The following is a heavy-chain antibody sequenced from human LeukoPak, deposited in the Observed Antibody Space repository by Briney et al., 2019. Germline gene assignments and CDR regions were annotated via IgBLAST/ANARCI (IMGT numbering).Heavy chain of an antibody. V-gene: IGHV1-24*01. D-gene: IGHD1-26*01. CDR3: ATETPPSGTYSVHFDS. J-gene: IGHJ4*02. CDR2: FDFEDGET. CDR1: GYTLTELS. Sequence: RASVKVSCKVSGYTLTELSMHWVRQAPGKGLEWMGGFDFEDGETLFAPKFRGRLTVTEDTSTDTTYMELSSLAYDDTAVYYCATETPPSGTYSVHFDSWGQGTLVTVSS.